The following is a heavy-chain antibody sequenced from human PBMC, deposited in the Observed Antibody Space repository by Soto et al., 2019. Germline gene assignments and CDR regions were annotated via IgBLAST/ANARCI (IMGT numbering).Heavy chain of an antibody. CDR3: AKDRARFGEGVDWFDP. D-gene: IGHD3-10*01. CDR1: GFTSSSYA. Sequence: PGGSLRLSCAASGFTSSSYAMSWVRQAPGKGLEWVSAISGSGGSTYYADSVKGRFTISRDNSKNTLYLQMNSLRAEDTAVYYCAKDRARFGEGVDWFDPWGQGTLVTVSS. J-gene: IGHJ5*02. CDR2: ISGSGGST. V-gene: IGHV3-23*01.